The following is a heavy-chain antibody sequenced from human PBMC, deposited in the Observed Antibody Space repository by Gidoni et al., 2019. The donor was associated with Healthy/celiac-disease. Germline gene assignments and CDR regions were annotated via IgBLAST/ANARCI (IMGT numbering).Heavy chain of an antibody. Sequence: EVQLLESGGGLVQPGGSLTLSCAASGFTFSSYAMSWVRQAPGKGLEWVSAISGSGGSTYYADSVKGRFTISRDNSKNTLYLQMNSLRAEDTAVYYCAKVIVGATGYFDYWGQGTLVTVSS. V-gene: IGHV3-23*01. CDR2: ISGSGGST. D-gene: IGHD1-26*01. CDR3: AKVIVGATGYFDY. CDR1: GFTFSSYA. J-gene: IGHJ4*02.